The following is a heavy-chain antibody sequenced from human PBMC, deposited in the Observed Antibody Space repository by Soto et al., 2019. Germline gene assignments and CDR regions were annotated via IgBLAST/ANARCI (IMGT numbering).Heavy chain of an antibody. CDR1: GFSFSAYA. V-gene: IGHV3-23*01. CDR2: MTGSGGFT. J-gene: IGHJ4*02. CDR3: ARESEDLTSNFDY. Sequence: PGGSLRLSCAASGFSFSAYATSWVRQAPGKGLEWVSGMTGSGGFTYYADSVKGRFTISRDNSKNTLYVQMNSLRAEDTAVYYCARESEDLTSNFDYWGQGTLVTVSS.